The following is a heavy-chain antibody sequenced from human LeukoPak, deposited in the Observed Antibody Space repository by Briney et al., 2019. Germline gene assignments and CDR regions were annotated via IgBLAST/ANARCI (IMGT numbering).Heavy chain of an antibody. V-gene: IGHV3-53*01. CDR2: IYIDGTT. J-gene: IGHJ4*02. CDR1: GFIVSHNY. CDR3: ARGLRYSFY. Sequence: GGSLRLSCAASGFIVSHNYMTWVRQAPGKGLEWISVIYIDGTTYYADSVKGRFTISRDQANNTLYLQMNTLRDEDTAVYYCARGLRYSFYWGQGTLVSVSS. D-gene: IGHD6-13*01.